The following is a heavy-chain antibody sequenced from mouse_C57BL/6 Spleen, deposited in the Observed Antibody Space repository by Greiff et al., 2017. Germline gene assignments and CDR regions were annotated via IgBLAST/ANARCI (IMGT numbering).Heavy chain of an antibody. CDR2: IYPGDGDT. Sequence: QVQLQQSVAELVKPGASVKISCKASGYAFSSSWMNWVKQRPGKGLEWIGQIYPGDGDTNYNGKFKGKATLTADKSSSTAYLQLSSLTSADSAVXFWARKAPLHYYGSSYAMDYWGQGTSVTVSS. J-gene: IGHJ4*01. D-gene: IGHD1-1*01. CDR1: GYAFSSSW. CDR3: ARKAPLHYYGSSYAMDY. V-gene: IGHV1-80*01.